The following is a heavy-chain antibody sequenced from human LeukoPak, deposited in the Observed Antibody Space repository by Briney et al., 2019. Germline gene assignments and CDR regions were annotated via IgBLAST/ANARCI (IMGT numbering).Heavy chain of an antibody. Sequence: GGSLRLSCAASGFTFSDYYMSWIRQAPGKGLEWGLYISSSGSNIYYADSVKGRFTISRDNAKNSLYLQMNSLRAEDTAVYYCARGYMVRGVSEDYWGQGTLVTVSS. J-gene: IGHJ4*02. D-gene: IGHD3-10*01. CDR3: ARGYMVRGVSEDY. CDR1: GFTFSDYY. V-gene: IGHV3-11*01. CDR2: ISSSGSNI.